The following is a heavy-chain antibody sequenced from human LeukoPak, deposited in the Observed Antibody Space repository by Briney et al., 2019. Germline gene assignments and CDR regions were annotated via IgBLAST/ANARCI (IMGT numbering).Heavy chain of an antibody. CDR1: GGSISGFY. CDR3: ARGSYDILSGYYVDY. V-gene: IGHV4-59*13. Sequence: SETLSLTCTVSGGSISGFYWNWIRQPPGKGLEWIAYIYYSGSTNYNPSLKSRLTISVDRSKKQFSLNLSSVTAADTAVYYCARGSYDILSGYYVDYWGQGTLVTVS. CDR2: IYYSGST. J-gene: IGHJ4*02. D-gene: IGHD3-9*01.